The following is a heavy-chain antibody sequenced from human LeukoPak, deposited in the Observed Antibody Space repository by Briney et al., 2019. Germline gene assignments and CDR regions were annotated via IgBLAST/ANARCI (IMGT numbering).Heavy chain of an antibody. V-gene: IGHV3-48*03. CDR3: ASTTVVTPWDY. D-gene: IGHD4-23*01. J-gene: IGHJ4*02. CDR1: GFTFSSYE. Sequence: GGSLRLSCAASGFTFSSYEMNWVRQAPGKGREWVSYISSSGSTIYYADSVKGRFTISRDNAKNSLYLQMNSLRAEDTAVYYCASTTVVTPWDYWGQGTLVTVSS. CDR2: ISSSGSTI.